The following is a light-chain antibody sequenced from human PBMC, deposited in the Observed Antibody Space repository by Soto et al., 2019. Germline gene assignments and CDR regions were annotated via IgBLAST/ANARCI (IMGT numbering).Light chain of an antibody. V-gene: IGKV1-39*01. CDR1: QSIGKH. Sequence: IQMTQAPSSLSASVGYRVTITCRASQSIGKHLNWYQQKPGKAPKFLIYYVSNLQSGVPSRFSGSGSGTDFTLTIDSLQPEDFATYYCQQGYTSSITFGQGTRLEIK. J-gene: IGKJ5*01. CDR3: QQGYTSSIT. CDR2: YVS.